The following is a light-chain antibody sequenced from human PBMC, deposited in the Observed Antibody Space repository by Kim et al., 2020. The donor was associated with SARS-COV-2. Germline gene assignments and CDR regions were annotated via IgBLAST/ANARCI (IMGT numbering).Light chain of an antibody. V-gene: IGKV3-20*01. CDR3: QQYGSSPRT. CDR2: GAS. J-gene: IGKJ2*01. Sequence: LSPRERATLSCRASQSVSSSYLAWYQQKPGQAPRLLIYGASSRATGIPDRFSGSGSGTDFTLTISRLEPEDFAVYYCQQYGSSPRTFGQGTKLEI. CDR1: QSVSSSY.